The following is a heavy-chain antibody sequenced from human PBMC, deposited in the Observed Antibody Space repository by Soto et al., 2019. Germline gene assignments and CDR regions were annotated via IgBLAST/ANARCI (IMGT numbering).Heavy chain of an antibody. CDR3: AKDLSYGTDWPYFDR. Sequence: QVRLVESGGGVVQPGRSLRLSCAASGFNIKSFGMHWVRQAPGKGLEWIAFISYDGKEKQYADSAKGRFTVSTDNSNTLFLQMDGLRGEDTAVYFCAKDLSYGTDWPYFDRRGQGTLVIVSS. J-gene: IGHJ4*02. CDR1: GFNIKSFG. D-gene: IGHD3-16*01. CDR2: ISYDGKEK. V-gene: IGHV3-30*18.